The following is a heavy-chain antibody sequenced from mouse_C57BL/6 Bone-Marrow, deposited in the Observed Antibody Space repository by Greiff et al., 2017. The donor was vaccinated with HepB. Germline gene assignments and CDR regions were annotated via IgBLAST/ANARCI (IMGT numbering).Heavy chain of an antibody. CDR3: ARKGVYGNYFDY. D-gene: IGHD2-1*01. CDR2: ISYDGSN. V-gene: IGHV3-6*01. CDR1: GYSITSGYY. J-gene: IGHJ2*01. Sequence: EVQLQESGPGLVKPSQSLSLTCSVTGYSITSGYYWNWIRQFPGNKLEWMGYISYDGSNNYNPSLKNRISITRDTSKNQFFLKLNSVTTEDTATYYCARKGVYGNYFDYWGQGTTLTVSS.